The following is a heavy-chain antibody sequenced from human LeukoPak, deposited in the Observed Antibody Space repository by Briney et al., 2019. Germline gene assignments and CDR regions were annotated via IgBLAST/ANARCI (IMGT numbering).Heavy chain of an antibody. CDR1: GGSISSYY. CDR2: IYYSGST. D-gene: IGHD5-12*01. J-gene: IGHJ3*02. V-gene: IGHV4-59*08. Sequence: SETLSLTCTVSGGSISSYYWSWIRQPPGKGLEWIGYIYYSGSTNYNPSLKSRVTISVDTSKNQFSLKLSSVTAADTAVYYCARRGYSGYYDAFDIWGQGTMVTVSS. CDR3: ARRGYSGYYDAFDI.